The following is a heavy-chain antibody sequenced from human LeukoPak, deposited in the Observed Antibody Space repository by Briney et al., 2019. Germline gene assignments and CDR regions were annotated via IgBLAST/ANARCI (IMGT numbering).Heavy chain of an antibody. CDR2: IYYSGST. J-gene: IGHJ4*02. D-gene: IGHD3-22*01. Sequence: SETLSLTCTVSGGSISSYYWSWIRQPPGKGLEWIGYIYYSGSTNYNPSLMSRVSISVDTSKNQFSLKLSSVTAADTAVYYCARVCYYDSAFDYWGQGTLVTVSS. V-gene: IGHV4-59*01. CDR3: ARVCYYDSAFDY. CDR1: GGSISSYY.